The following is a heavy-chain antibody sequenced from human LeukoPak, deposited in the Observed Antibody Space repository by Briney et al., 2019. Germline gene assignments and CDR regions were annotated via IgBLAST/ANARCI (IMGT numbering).Heavy chain of an antibody. CDR3: ARGNWNYVWDY. V-gene: IGHV4-61*01. D-gene: IGHD1-7*01. CDR1: GGSVSSGSYY. CDR2: IYYSGST. J-gene: IGHJ4*02. Sequence: MPSETLSLTCTVSGGSVSSGSYYWSWIRQPPGKGLEWIGYIYYSGSTNYNPSLKSRVTISVDTSKNQFSLKLSSVTAADTAVHYCARGNWNYVWDYWGQGTLVTVSS.